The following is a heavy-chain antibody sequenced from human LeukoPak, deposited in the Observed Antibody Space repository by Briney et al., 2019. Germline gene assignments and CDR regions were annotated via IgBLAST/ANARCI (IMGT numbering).Heavy chain of an antibody. V-gene: IGHV3-53*01. J-gene: IGHJ4*02. Sequence: PGGSLRLSCAASGFTFSSYAMSWVRQAPGKGLEWVSVIYSGGSTYYADSVKGRFTISRDNSKNTLYLQMNSLRAEDTAVYYCARGLDDSSGFDYWGQGTLVTVSS. CDR1: GFTFSSYA. CDR3: ARGLDDSSGFDY. CDR2: IYSGGST. D-gene: IGHD3-22*01.